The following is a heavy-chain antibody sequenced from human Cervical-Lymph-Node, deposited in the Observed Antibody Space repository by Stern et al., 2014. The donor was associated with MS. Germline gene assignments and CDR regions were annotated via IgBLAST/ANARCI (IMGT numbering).Heavy chain of an antibody. CDR3: AHRSTSVAGAWAS. D-gene: IGHD1-26*01. V-gene: IGHV2-5*02. CDR1: GFSLTTSGVG. J-gene: IGHJ5*02. Sequence: QVTLRESGPTLVKPTQTLTLTCDFSGFSLTTSGVGVGWIRQPPGKALEWLALLYWDDEKRYSPSLKNRLSIITDTDKNQVVLTMTNMDPVDTGTYYCAHRSTSVAGAWASWGQGILVVVSS. CDR2: LYWDDEK.